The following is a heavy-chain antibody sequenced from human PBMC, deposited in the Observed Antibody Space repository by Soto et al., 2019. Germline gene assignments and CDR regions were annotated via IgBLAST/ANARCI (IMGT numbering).Heavy chain of an antibody. CDR1: GGTFSSYA. D-gene: IGHD3-3*01. CDR3: ARRIYDFGYYGMDV. J-gene: IGHJ6*02. CDR2: IIPIFGTA. Sequence: GASVQVSFTASGGTFSSYAISWVRQAPGQGLEWMGGIIPIFGTANYAQKFQGRVTITADESTSTAYMELSSLRSEDTAVYYCARRIYDFGYYGMDVWGQGTTVTVSS. V-gene: IGHV1-69*13.